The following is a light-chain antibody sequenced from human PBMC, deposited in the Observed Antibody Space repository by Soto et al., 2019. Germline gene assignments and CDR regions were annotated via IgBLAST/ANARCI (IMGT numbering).Light chain of an antibody. CDR1: SSNIGAGHD. J-gene: IGLJ2*01. Sequence: QSVLTQPPSVSGAPGQRVTISCTGSSSNIGAGHDVHWYQQLPGTAPKLLIYGNSNRPSGVPDRFSGSKSGTSASLAITGLQAEDEADYYCPSYDSSLRGVVFGGGTKRAVL. CDR3: PSYDSSLRGVV. CDR2: GNS. V-gene: IGLV1-40*01.